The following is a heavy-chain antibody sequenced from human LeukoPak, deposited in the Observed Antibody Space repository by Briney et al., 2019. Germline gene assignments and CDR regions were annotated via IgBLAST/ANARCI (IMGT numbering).Heavy chain of an antibody. J-gene: IGHJ4*02. CDR3: ARSRNSYDTSGYYSFDY. D-gene: IGHD3-22*01. Sequence: SETLSLTCTVSGGSIRSFYWSWIRQPPGKALEWIGFIHSSGGSNYNPSLRSRGIMSVDTSENQVSLSLSSVTAADTAIYYCARSRNSYDTSGYYSFDYWGQGTLVTVSS. CDR2: IHSSGGS. V-gene: IGHV4-59*01. CDR1: GGSIRSFY.